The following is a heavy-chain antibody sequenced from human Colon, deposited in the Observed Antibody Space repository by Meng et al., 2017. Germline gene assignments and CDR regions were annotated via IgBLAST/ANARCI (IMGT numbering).Heavy chain of an antibody. J-gene: IGHJ4*02. CDR3: ARDITGDGLVFIDF. D-gene: IGHD7-27*01. V-gene: IGHV1-2*02. Sequence: ASVKVSCKASGYTFSGYNIQWVRQAPGQGLEWMGWINAKSGDTNYAQKSQGRVIMTRDTSISTAYMELRRLRSDDTAMYYCARDITGDGLVFIDFWGQGTLVTVSS. CDR1: GYTFSGYN. CDR2: INAKSGDT.